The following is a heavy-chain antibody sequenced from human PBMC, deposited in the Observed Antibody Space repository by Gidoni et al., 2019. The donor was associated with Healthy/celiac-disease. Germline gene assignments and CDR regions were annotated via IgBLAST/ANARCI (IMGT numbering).Heavy chain of an antibody. CDR3: ASDSSGSRPHDAFDI. V-gene: IGHV1-46*01. CDR1: GYTFTSYY. D-gene: IGHD1-26*01. J-gene: IGHJ3*02. CDR2: INPSGGST. Sequence: QVQLVQSGAEVKKPGASVKVSCKASGYTFTSYYMHWVRQAPGQGLEWMGIINPSGGSTSYAQKFQGRVTMTRDTSTSTVYMELSSLRSEDTAVYYCASDSSGSRPHDAFDIWGQGTMVTVSS.